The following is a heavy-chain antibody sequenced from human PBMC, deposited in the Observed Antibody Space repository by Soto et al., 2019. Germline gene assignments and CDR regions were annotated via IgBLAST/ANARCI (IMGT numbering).Heavy chain of an antibody. V-gene: IGHV1-46*02. D-gene: IGHD6-13*01. Sequence: QVQLVQSGAEVKKPGASVKVSCKASGYTFNSYYIHWVRQAPGLGLEWMGIINPGGPSGGSATYARKFQGRDSVTRDTSRSTVTLELNSLISDDTAVYYWARGVESSSAAPILGYWGQGTLVTVSS. J-gene: IGHJ4*02. CDR2: INPGGPSGGSA. CDR1: GYTFNSYY. CDR3: ARGVESSSAAPILGY.